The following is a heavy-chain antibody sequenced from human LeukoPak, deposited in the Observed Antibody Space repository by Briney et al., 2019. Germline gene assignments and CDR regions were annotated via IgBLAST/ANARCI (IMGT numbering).Heavy chain of an antibody. CDR3: AKDVEGYCSGGSCYFDY. D-gene: IGHD2-15*01. CDR1: GFTFSSYA. Sequence: GGSLRLSCAASGFTFSSYAMSWVRQAPGKGLEWVSAISGSGGSTYYADSVKGRFTISRDNSKNTLYLQMNSLRAEDTAVYYCAKDVEGYCSGGSCYFDYWGQGTPVTVSS. CDR2: ISGSGGST. J-gene: IGHJ4*02. V-gene: IGHV3-23*01.